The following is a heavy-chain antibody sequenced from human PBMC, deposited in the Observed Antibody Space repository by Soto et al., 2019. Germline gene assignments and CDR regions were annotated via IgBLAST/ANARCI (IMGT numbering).Heavy chain of an antibody. CDR1: GYTLTELS. CDR3: ATYSSGYFFTENAYYFDY. CDR2: FDPEDGET. V-gene: IGHV1-24*01. Sequence: ASVKVSCKVSGYTLTELSMHWVRQAPGKGLEWMGGFDPEDGETIYAQKFQGRVTMTEDTSTDTAYMELSSLRSEDTAVYYCATYSSGYFFTENAYYFDYWGQGTLVTVSS. J-gene: IGHJ4*02. D-gene: IGHD3-22*01.